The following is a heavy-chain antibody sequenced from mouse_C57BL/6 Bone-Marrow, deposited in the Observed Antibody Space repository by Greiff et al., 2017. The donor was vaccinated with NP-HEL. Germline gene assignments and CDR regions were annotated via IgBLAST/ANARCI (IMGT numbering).Heavy chain of an antibody. CDR1: GYAFSSSW. CDR3: ARGKTGTYAMDY. CDR2: IYPGDGDT. Sequence: VQLQESGPELVKPGASVKISCKASGYAFSSSWMNWVKQRPGKGLEWIGRIYPGDGDTNYNGKFKGKATLTADKSSSTAYMQLSSLTSEDSAVYFCARGKTGTYAMDYWGQGTSVTVSS. J-gene: IGHJ4*01. V-gene: IGHV1-82*01. D-gene: IGHD4-1*01.